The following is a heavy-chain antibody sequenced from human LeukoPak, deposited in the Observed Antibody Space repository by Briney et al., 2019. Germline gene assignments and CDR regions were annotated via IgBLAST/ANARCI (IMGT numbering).Heavy chain of an antibody. D-gene: IGHD3-10*01. CDR1: GDSISYFY. Sequence: SETLSLTCSVSGDSISYFYWSWIRQAAGKGLEWIGRFSSSGTTDYNASLKSRVTMSVDTSKNQLSLKLSSVTAADTAVYYCARDSGTTGEVKFDPWGQGTLVTVSS. J-gene: IGHJ5*02. V-gene: IGHV4-4*07. CDR2: FSSSGTT. CDR3: ARDSGTTGEVKFDP.